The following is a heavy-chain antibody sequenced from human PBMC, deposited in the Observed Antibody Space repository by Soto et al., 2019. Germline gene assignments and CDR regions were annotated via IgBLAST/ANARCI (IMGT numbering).Heavy chain of an antibody. J-gene: IGHJ2*01. V-gene: IGHV3-74*01. CDR1: GVTFSSYW. CDR2: INSDGSST. Sequence: PGGSLRLSCAASGVTFSSYWMHWVRQAPGKGLVWVSRINSDGSSTSYADSVKGRFTISRDNAKNTLYLQMNSLRAEDTAVYYCARGGSLNWYFDLWGRGTLVTVSS. D-gene: IGHD1-26*01. CDR3: ARGGSLNWYFDL.